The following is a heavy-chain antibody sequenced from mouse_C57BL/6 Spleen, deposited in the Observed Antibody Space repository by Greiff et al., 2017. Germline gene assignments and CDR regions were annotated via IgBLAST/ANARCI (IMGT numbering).Heavy chain of an antibody. Sequence: DVHLVESGAGLVKPGGSLKLSCAASGFTFSSYAMSWVRQTPEKRLEWVAYISSGGDYIYYADTVKGRFTISRDNARNTLYLQMSSLKSEDTAMYYCTRDSTPIYFYGFAYWGQGTLVTVSA. CDR3: TRDSTPIYFYGFAY. V-gene: IGHV5-9-1*02. CDR1: GFTFSSYA. J-gene: IGHJ3*01. CDR2: ISSGGDYI. D-gene: IGHD1-2*01.